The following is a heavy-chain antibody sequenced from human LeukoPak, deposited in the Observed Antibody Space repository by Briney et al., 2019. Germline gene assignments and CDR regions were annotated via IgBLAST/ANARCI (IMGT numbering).Heavy chain of an antibody. V-gene: IGHV4-59*08. D-gene: IGHD4/OR15-4a*01. Sequence: SETLSLTCTVSGGSISTYYLSWIRQPPGKGLDWIAYIYHSGTTNYDPSLKSRVTISEDTSKNQVSLNMTSVTAADTAVYYCARQKYDYGANHWYFDLRGRGTLVTVSS. CDR3: ARQKYDYGANHWYFDL. CDR1: GGSISTYY. J-gene: IGHJ2*01. CDR2: IYHSGTT.